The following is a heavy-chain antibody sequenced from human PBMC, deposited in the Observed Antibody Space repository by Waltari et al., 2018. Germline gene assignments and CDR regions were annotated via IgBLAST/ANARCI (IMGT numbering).Heavy chain of an antibody. J-gene: IGHJ4*02. V-gene: IGHV3-74*01. D-gene: IGHD2-2*01. Sequence: EVQLVESGGGLVQPGGSLRLSCAASGFTFSSYWMHWVRQAPGKGLVWVSRINSDGSSTSYADSVKGRFTISRDNAKNTLYLQMNSLRAEDTAVYYCARVGGYCSSTSCSPLDYWGQGTLVTVSS. CDR3: ARVGGYCSSTSCSPLDY. CDR2: INSDGSST. CDR1: GFTFSSYW.